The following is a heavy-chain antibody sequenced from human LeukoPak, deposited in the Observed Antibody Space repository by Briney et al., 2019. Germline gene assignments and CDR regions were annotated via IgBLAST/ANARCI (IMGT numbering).Heavy chain of an antibody. D-gene: IGHD3-10*01. CDR2: IKQDGSEK. J-gene: IGHJ4*02. Sequence: GGSLRLSCAASGFTFSNYWMSWVRQAPGKGLEWVANIKQDGSEKYYVDSVKGRFTISRDNAKSSLYLQMDTAVYYCAKLAKYFYGSETYYFFEHWGQGTPVTASS. V-gene: IGHV3-7*01. CDR1: GFTFSNYW. CDR3: FYGSETYYFFEH.